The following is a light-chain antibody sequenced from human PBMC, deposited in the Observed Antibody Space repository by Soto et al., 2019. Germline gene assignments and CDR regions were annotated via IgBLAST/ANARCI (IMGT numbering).Light chain of an antibody. CDR2: EVT. Sequence: QSALTQPASVSGSPGQSITISCTGTTSDVGDYNYVSWYQQHPGKAPKLLIYEVTNRPSGVSDRFSGSRSGNTASLTLSGLQTQDEANYYCSTYTSSSIVVFGGGTKLTVL. J-gene: IGLJ2*01. V-gene: IGLV2-14*01. CDR1: TSDVGDYNY. CDR3: STYTSSSIVV.